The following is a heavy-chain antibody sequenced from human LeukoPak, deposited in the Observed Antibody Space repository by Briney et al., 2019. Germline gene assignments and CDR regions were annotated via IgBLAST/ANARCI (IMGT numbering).Heavy chain of an antibody. D-gene: IGHD3-22*01. CDR2: IIPIFGTA. CDR1: GGTFSSYA. CDR3: ASSPQDSRSYYWGGGFDY. Sequence: SVKVSCKASGGTFSSYAISWVRQAPGQGLEWMGGIIPIFGTANYAQKFQGRVTITADESTSTAYMELSSLRSEDTAVYYCASSPQDSRSYYWGGGFDYWGQGTLVTVSS. J-gene: IGHJ4*02. V-gene: IGHV1-69*13.